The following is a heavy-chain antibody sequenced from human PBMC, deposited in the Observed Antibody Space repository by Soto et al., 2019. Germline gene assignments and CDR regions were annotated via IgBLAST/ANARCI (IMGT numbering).Heavy chain of an antibody. J-gene: IGHJ3*02. V-gene: IGHV4-59*08. CDR3: ARHEGYYYDSSGGAFDI. CDR1: GGSISSYY. D-gene: IGHD3-22*01. CDR2: IYYSGST. Sequence: SETLSLTCTVSGGSISSYYWSWIRQPPGKGLEWIGYIYYSGSTNYNPSLKSRVTISVDTSKNQFSLKLSSVTAADTAVYYCARHEGYYYDSSGGAFDIWGQGTMVTVS.